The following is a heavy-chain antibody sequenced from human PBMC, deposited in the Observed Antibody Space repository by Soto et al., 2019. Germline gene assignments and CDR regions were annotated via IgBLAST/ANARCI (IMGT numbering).Heavy chain of an antibody. D-gene: IGHD4-17*01. Sequence: ASVKVSCKASGYTFTSYGIDWVRQSPGQGLEWMGIINPSGGSTSYAQKFQGRVTMTRDTSTSTVYMELSSLRSEDTAVYYCARDSEGTTVTTDFDYWGQGTLVTVSS. CDR2: INPSGGST. V-gene: IGHV1-46*03. CDR3: ARDSEGTTVTTDFDY. CDR1: GYTFTSYG. J-gene: IGHJ4*02.